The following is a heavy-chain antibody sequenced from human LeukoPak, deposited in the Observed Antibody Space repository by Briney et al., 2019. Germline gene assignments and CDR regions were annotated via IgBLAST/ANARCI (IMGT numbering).Heavy chain of an antibody. J-gene: IGHJ4*02. Sequence: GGSLRLSCAASGFTFSSYSMNWVRQAPGKGLEWVSSISSSSSYIFYADSVKGRFTISRDNAKNSLYLQMNSLRAEYTAVYYCASTNGIVVVPAAALNWGQGTLVTVSS. CDR2: ISSSSSYI. V-gene: IGHV3-21*01. CDR3: ASTNGIVVVPAAALN. CDR1: GFTFSSYS. D-gene: IGHD2-2*01.